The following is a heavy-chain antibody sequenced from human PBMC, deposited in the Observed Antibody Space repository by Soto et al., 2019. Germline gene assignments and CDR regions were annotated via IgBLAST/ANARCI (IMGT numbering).Heavy chain of an antibody. D-gene: IGHD2-15*01. Sequence: QVQLQESGPALVKPSQTLSLTCTVSGGSIIDGQTYLNWIRQHPERGLEWMGYINYRGTTNYSPALKSRILISIDTSKNQFSLRLSSVTAADTAVYYCARDAPGVAPYWGQGTLVTVSS. V-gene: IGHV4-31*03. CDR3: ARDAPGVAPY. CDR1: GGSIIDGQTY. J-gene: IGHJ4*02. CDR2: INYRGTT.